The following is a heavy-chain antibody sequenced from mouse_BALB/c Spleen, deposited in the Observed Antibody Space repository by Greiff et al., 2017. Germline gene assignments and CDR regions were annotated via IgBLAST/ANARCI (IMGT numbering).Heavy chain of an antibody. J-gene: IGHJ2*01. CDR1: GFAFSSYD. V-gene: IGHV5-12-1*01. CDR3: ARYYYGSSSYYFDY. Sequence: EVKLEESGGGLVKPGGSLKLSCAASGFAFSSYDMSWVRQTPEKRLEWVAYISSGGGSTYYPDTVKGRFTISRDNAKNTLYLQMSSLKSEDTAMYYCARYYYGSSSYYFDYWGQGTTLTVSS. D-gene: IGHD1-1*01. CDR2: ISSGGGST.